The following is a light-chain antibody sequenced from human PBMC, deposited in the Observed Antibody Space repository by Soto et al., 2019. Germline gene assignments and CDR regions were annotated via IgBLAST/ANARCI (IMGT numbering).Light chain of an antibody. J-gene: IGKJ4*01. CDR1: QSISSN. CDR2: AAS. CDR3: QQSYSTPRT. Sequence: DIQMTQSPSSLSASVGDRGTITCRASQSISSNLNWYQQKPGKAPKLLIYAASNLQSGVPSRFSGSGSGTDFTLTISSLQPEDFGTYYCQQSYSTPRTFGGGTKVDIK. V-gene: IGKV1-39*01.